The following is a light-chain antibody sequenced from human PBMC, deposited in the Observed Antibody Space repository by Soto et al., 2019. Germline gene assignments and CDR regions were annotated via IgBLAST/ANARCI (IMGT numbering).Light chain of an antibody. CDR2: GAS. J-gene: IGKJ4*01. Sequence: EIVMTQSPATLSVYPGDRATLSCRASQSVNIYLAWYQQQPAQAPRLLIFGASSRATGIPARFSGSGSGIEFNLTISSLQSDDLAVYFSQHYDDWLRLTFGGGTKVEIK. V-gene: IGKV3D-15*01. CDR3: QHYDDWLRLT. CDR1: QSVNIY.